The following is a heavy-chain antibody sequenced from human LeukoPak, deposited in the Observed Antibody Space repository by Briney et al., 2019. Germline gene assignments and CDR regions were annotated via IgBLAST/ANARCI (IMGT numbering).Heavy chain of an antibody. V-gene: IGHV4-39*02. CDR3: AREVEPDYYGSGSYYR. J-gene: IGHJ4*02. D-gene: IGHD3-10*01. Sequence: PSETLSLTCTVSGGSISSSSYYWGWVRQPPGTGLEWIGSIYYSGSTYYNPSLKSRVTISVDTSKNQFSLKLSSVTAADTAVYYCAREVEPDYYGSGSYYRWGQGTLVTVSS. CDR1: GGSISSSSYY. CDR2: IYYSGST.